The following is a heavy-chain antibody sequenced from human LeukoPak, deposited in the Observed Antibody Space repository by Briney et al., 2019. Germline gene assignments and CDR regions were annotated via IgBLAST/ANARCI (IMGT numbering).Heavy chain of an antibody. Sequence: GGSLRVSCAASGFTFSSYAMSWVRQAPGKGLEWVSAISGSGGSTYYADSVKGRFTISRDNSKNTLYLQMNSLRAEDTAVYYCAKDTSTYYYDSTGYYYFDYWGQGTLVTVSS. CDR3: AKDTSTYYYDSTGYYYFDY. D-gene: IGHD3-22*01. CDR1: GFTFSSYA. J-gene: IGHJ4*02. V-gene: IGHV3-23*01. CDR2: ISGSGGST.